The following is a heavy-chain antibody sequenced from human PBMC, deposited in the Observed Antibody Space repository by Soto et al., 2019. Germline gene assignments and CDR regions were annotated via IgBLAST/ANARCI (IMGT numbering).Heavy chain of an antibody. J-gene: IGHJ4*02. CDR2: IYSGGST. V-gene: IGHV3-66*04. CDR1: GVTVSSNY. Sequence: GGSLRLSCAASGVTVSSNYMSWVRQAPGKGLEWVSVIYSGGSTYYADSVKGRFTISRDNSKNTRYLQMNSLRAEDTAVYYCARHGYNYGGGYFDYWGQGTLVTVSS. D-gene: IGHD5-18*01. CDR3: ARHGYNYGGGYFDY.